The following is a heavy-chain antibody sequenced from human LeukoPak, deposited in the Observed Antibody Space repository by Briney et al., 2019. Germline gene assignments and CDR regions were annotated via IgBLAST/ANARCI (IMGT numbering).Heavy chain of an antibody. CDR1: GYSFTSYW. D-gene: IGHD3-10*01. CDR3: ARRVAFGELLGDYYYGMDV. CDR2: IYPGDSNT. Sequence: GESLKISCKGSGYSFTSYWIAWVRQMPGKGLEWMGVIYPGDSNTKYSPSFQGQVTISADKSISTAYLQWSSLKASDTAMYYCARRVAFGELLGDYYYGMDVWGQGTTVTVSS. J-gene: IGHJ6*02. V-gene: IGHV5-51*01.